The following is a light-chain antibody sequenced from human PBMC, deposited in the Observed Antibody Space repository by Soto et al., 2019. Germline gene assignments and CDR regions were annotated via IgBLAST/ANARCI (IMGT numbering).Light chain of an antibody. J-gene: IGKJ1*01. Sequence: EIVLTQSPGTLSLFPGERATLSCRASQSISSSYFAWYQQKPGQAPRLLIYGASSRATGIPDRLSGAGSATDFTLTISRLEPEDFAVYYCHQYGSAPAWTFGQGTKVEIK. CDR1: QSISSSY. V-gene: IGKV3-20*01. CDR2: GAS. CDR3: HQYGSAPAWT.